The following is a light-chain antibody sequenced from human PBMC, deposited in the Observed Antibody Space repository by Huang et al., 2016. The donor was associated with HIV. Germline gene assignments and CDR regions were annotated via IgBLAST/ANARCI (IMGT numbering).Light chain of an antibody. CDR1: QYVGTS. Sequence: EIVVTQSPATLSVSPGEVATLACRASQYVGTSLAWYQQKQGQSPRLVIHSVSTRATGFPARFSGSGSRTEFTLTITSLQSEDCALYYCQQYYNWPWTFGLGTKVEI. J-gene: IGKJ1*01. V-gene: IGKV3-15*01. CDR3: QQYYNWPWT. CDR2: SVS.